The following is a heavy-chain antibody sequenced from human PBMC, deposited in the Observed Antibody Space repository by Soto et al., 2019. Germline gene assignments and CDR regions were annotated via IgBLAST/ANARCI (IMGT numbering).Heavy chain of an antibody. D-gene: IGHD1-1*01. CDR3: ARDPGGATGFDP. CDR2: ISPYTGDT. V-gene: IGHV1-18*01. CDR1: GYTFTTYD. Sequence: QVQLVQSRAEVKKPGASVKVSCKTSGYTFTTYDISWVRQAPGQGLEWLGWISPYTGDTKYAQKVQGRVTMTTDTSTNTAYMELRSLRSDDTAVYYCARDPGGATGFDPWGQGTLVTVSS. J-gene: IGHJ5*02.